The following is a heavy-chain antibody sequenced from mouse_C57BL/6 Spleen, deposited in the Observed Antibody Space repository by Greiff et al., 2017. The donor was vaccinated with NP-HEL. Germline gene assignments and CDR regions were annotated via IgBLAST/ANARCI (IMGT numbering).Heavy chain of an antibody. J-gene: IGHJ3*01. D-gene: IGHD2-1*01. V-gene: IGHV1-82*01. CDR2: IYPGDGDT. Sequence: QVQLQQSGPELVKPGASVKISCKASGYAFSSSWMNWVKQRPGKGLEWIGRIYPGDGDTNYNGKFKGKATLTADKSSSTAYMQLSSLTSEDSAVYFCAREGYYVAWFAYWGQGTLVTVSA. CDR1: GYAFSSSW. CDR3: AREGYYVAWFAY.